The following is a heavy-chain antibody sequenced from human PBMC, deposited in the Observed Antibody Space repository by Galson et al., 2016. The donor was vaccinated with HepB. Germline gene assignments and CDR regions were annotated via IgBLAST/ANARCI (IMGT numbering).Heavy chain of an antibody. D-gene: IGHD3-22*01. V-gene: IGHV4-59*12. CDR2: VFYSGST. CDR3: ARERYYYDRSGYYYFFDN. CDR1: GGSISSDF. J-gene: IGHJ4*02. Sequence: ETLSLTCSVSGGSISSDFWSWIRQPPGKGLEWIGYVFYSGSTYYNPSLQSRVTISVDTSKNQFSLKLNSVTPADTAVYYCARERYYYDRSGYYYFFDNWGQGTPITVSS.